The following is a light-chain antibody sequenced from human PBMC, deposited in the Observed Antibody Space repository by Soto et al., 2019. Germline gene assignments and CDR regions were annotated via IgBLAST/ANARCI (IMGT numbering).Light chain of an antibody. J-gene: IGKJ1*01. CDR3: QVRDVWPS. CDR1: QSVSTS. CDR2: DAS. Sequence: IVLTQSPVTLALSPGERAVLSCRASQSVSTSLAWYQHKPGQAPRLFIYDASKRAPGVPARFSGSGSGTDFTLTISSLEHEDFAVYYCQVRDVWPSFGQGTKVEIK. V-gene: IGKV3-11*01.